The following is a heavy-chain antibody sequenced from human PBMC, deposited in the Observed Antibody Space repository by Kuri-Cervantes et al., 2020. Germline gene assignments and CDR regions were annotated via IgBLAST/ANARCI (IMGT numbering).Heavy chain of an antibody. CDR3: ARGDCSGGSCYSNY. J-gene: IGHJ4*02. CDR1: GFTFSSYS. D-gene: IGHD2-15*01. V-gene: IGHV3-21*01. Sequence: GESLKISCAASGFTFSSYSMNWVRQAPGKGLEWVSSISSSSSYIYYADSVKGRFTISRDNAKNSLYLQMNSLRAEDTAVYYCARGDCSGGSCYSNYWGQGTLVTVSS. CDR2: ISSSSSYI.